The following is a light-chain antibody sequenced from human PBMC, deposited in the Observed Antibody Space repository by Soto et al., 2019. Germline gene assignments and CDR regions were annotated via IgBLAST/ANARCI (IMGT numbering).Light chain of an antibody. CDR2: EVS. CDR3: SSYGGTNNLV. CDR1: SSDVGGYEY. J-gene: IGLJ2*01. V-gene: IGLV2-8*01. Sequence: QSALTQPPSASGSPGQSVTISCTGTSSDVGGYEYVSWYQQHPGKAPKLMIYEVSERPSGVPDRFSGSKSGNTASLTVSGLQAEDEAEYYCSSYGGTNNLVFGGGTQLTVL.